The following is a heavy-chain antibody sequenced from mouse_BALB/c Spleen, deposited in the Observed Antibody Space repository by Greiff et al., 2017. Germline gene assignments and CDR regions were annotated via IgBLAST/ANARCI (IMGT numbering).Heavy chain of an antibody. CDR1: GYTFTSYW. CDR3: ARISTMITTGLAC. CDR2: INPSTGYT. Sequence: QVQLKESGAELAKPGASVKMSCKASGYTFTSYWMHWVKQRPGQGLEWIGYINPSTGYTEYNQKFKDKATLTADKSSSTAYMQLSSLTSEDSAVYYCARISTMITTGLACWGEGTLVTVSA. J-gene: IGHJ3*01. D-gene: IGHD2-4*01. V-gene: IGHV1-7*01.